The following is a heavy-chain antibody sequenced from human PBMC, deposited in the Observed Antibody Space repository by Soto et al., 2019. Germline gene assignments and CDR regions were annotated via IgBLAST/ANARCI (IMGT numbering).Heavy chain of an antibody. CDR3: ARVPNCSGGSCYFGWFDP. CDR1: GGTFSSYA. D-gene: IGHD2-15*01. J-gene: IGHJ5*02. V-gene: IGHV1-69*13. Sequence: SVKVSCKASGGTFSSYAISWVRQAPGQGLEWMGGIIPIFGTANYAQKFQGRVTITADESTSTAYMELSSLRSEDTAVYYCARVPNCSGGSCYFGWFDPWGQGTLVTVSS. CDR2: IIPIFGTA.